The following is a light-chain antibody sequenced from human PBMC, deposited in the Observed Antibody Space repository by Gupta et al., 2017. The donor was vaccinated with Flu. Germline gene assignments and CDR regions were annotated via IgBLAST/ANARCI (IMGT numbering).Light chain of an antibody. CDR1: QSVNSAT. Sequence: EIVLTQSPGTLSLSPGERGTLFCRASQSVNSATLAWYQQRAGQAPRLLIYDVSTRATGIPDRFSGSGSGTDFTLTINRLEPEDCAVYYCQHYGDLPLTFGGGTKVEIK. CDR2: DVS. J-gene: IGKJ4*01. V-gene: IGKV3-20*01. CDR3: QHYGDLPLT.